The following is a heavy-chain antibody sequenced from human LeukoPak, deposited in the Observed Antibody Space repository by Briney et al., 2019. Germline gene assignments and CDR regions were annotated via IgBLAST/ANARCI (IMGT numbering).Heavy chain of an antibody. CDR1: AGSISNGLYY. CDR3: SRRGSGNGGTYAGMDV. V-gene: IGHV4-39*01. J-gene: IGHJ6*02. D-gene: IGHD4/OR15-4a*01. CDR2: VLFTGSA. Sequence: SETLSLTCTVSAGSISNGLYYWDWIRQPPGKGLEGIGSVLFTGSAWVNPPLNSRVTMSVDTTKNQFSLKLRSVSAGDTAVYYCSRRGSGNGGTYAGMDVWGQGTTVTVSS.